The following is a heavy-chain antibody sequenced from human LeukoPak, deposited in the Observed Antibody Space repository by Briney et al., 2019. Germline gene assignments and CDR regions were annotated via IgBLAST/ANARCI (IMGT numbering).Heavy chain of an antibody. CDR1: GFTVSSNS. CDR2: IYSGGTT. J-gene: IGHJ6*02. Sequence: GGSLRLSCAASGFTVSSNSMSWVRQAPGKGLEWVSVIYSGGTTYYADSVKGRFTISKDNSKNTLYLQMNSLRAEDTAVYYCARDRVDYYGMDVWGQGTTVTVSS. CDR3: ARDRVDYYGMDV. V-gene: IGHV3-66*01.